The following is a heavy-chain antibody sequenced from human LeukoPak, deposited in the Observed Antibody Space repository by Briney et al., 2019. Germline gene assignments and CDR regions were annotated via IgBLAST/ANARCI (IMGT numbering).Heavy chain of an antibody. D-gene: IGHD2-8*01. CDR2: IWHTGNT. J-gene: IGHJ4*02. Sequence: SGTLSLTCGVSGGSISSSNWWSWVRQAPGKGLEWIGEIWHTGNTNYNPSLKSRVTMSVDKSRNQFSLRLSSVTAADTAVYYCARVGYCSRGVCYNYDYWGQGTQVTVSS. CDR1: GGSISSSNW. CDR3: ARVGYCSRGVCYNYDY. V-gene: IGHV4-4*02.